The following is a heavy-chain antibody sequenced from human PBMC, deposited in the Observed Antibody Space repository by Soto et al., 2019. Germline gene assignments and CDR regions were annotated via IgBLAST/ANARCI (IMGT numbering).Heavy chain of an antibody. V-gene: IGHV1-69*12. CDR3: AGGTAMVQYYFDY. J-gene: IGHJ4*02. D-gene: IGHD5-18*01. CDR1: GGTFSSYA. Sequence: QVQLVQSGAEVKKPGSSVKVSCKASGGTFSSYALSWVRQAPGPGLEWLGGIIPIFGTANYAQKFQGRVTITADESTSTAYMELSSRRSEDTAVYYCAGGTAMVQYYFDYWGQGTLVTVSS. CDR2: IIPIFGTA.